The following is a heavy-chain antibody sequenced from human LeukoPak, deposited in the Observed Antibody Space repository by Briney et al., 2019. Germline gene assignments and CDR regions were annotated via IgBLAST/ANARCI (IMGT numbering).Heavy chain of an antibody. Sequence: GGSLRLSCAVSGFSPSDSYMTWIRQTPGKGLEWVSYISSSSRTINYADSVKGRFTISRDNAKNSLYLQMNSLRAEDTAVYYCARDFHRRLYDSSGYYPYWGQGTLVTVSS. V-gene: IGHV3-11*04. CDR3: ARDFHRRLYDSSGYYPY. CDR1: GFSPSDSY. D-gene: IGHD3-22*01. J-gene: IGHJ4*02. CDR2: ISSSSRTI.